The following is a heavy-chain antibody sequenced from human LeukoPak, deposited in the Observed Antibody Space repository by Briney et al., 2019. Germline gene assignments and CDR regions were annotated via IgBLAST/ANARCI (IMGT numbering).Heavy chain of an antibody. Sequence: GGSVKVSCKASGYTFTAYYLHWVRQAPGQGLEWMGWINLNSGGPNSPQKFQGRVTLTRDTSMSTAYMEISRLTSDDTAVYYCARDNLEASWGSPGDYWGQGTLVTVSS. D-gene: IGHD2-2*01. CDR3: ARDNLEASWGSPGDY. V-gene: IGHV1-2*02. J-gene: IGHJ4*02. CDR2: INLNSGGP. CDR1: GYTFTAYY.